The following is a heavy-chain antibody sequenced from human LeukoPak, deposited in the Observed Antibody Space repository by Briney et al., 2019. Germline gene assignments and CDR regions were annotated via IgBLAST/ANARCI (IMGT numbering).Heavy chain of an antibody. V-gene: IGHV3-30*18. D-gene: IGHD4-17*01. CDR3: AKDKADYGDTPTLLDY. J-gene: IGHJ4*02. Sequence: GGSLRLSCAASGFTFSSYGMHWVRQAPGKGLEWVAVISYDGSNKYYADPVKGRFTISRDNSKNTLYLQMNSLRAEDTAVYYCAKDKADYGDTPTLLDYWGQGTLVTVSS. CDR2: ISYDGSNK. CDR1: GFTFSSYG.